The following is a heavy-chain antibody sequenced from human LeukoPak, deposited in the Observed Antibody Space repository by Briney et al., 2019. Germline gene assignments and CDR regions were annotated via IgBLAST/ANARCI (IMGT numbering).Heavy chain of an antibody. CDR2: ISYDGSNK. V-gene: IGHV3-30-3*01. D-gene: IGHD3-9*01. J-gene: IGHJ6*02. Sequence: GRPLRLSCAASGFTFSSHAMHWVRQAPGKGLEWVAVISYDGSNKNYADSVKGRFTISRDNSKNTLYLQMNSLRAEDTAVYYCARDRYDILTGYPKVYGMDVWGQGTTVTVSS. CDR1: GFTFSSHA. CDR3: ARDRYDILTGYPKVYGMDV.